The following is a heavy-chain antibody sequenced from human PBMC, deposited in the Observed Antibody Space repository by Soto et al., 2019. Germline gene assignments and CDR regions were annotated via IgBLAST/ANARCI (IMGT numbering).Heavy chain of an antibody. V-gene: IGHV1-3*01. D-gene: IGHD2-2*01. CDR1: GYTFASYA. CDR2: INAGNGNT. CDR3: ARDPIVVVPLVRMDV. J-gene: IGHJ6*02. Sequence: WXSVKVSCKASGYTFASYAMHWVRQAPGQRLEWMGWINAGNGNTKYSQKFQGRVTITRDTSASTAYMELSSLRSEDTAVYYCARDPIVVVPLVRMDVWGQGNTVTVSS.